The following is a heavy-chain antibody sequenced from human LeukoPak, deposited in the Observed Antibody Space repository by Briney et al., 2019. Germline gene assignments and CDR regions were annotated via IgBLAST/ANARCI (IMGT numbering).Heavy chain of an antibody. D-gene: IGHD3-10*01. Sequence: SETLSLTCTVSGASISNYYWSWIRQPAGKGLEWIGRIYTNGNTNCNPSLKSRVTMSLDTSKNQISLKLSSVTAADTAVYYCARGAYYGDVWGQGTTVTVSS. V-gene: IGHV4-4*07. CDR1: GASISNYY. CDR3: ARGAYYGDV. CDR2: IYTNGNT. J-gene: IGHJ6*02.